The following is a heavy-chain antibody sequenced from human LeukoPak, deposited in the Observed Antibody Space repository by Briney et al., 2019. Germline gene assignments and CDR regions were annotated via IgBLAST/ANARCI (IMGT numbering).Heavy chain of an antibody. J-gene: IGHJ6*02. CDR3: AREYGSYYYYGMDV. V-gene: IGHV4-4*07. CDR2: IYSSGST. Sequence: SETLSLTCTVSGGSISSYYWSWIRQPAGKGLEWIGRIYSSGSTNYNPSLRSRVTMSVDTSKNQVSLKLSSVTAADTAVYYCAREYGSYYYYGMDVWGHGTTVTVSS. CDR1: GGSISSYY. D-gene: IGHD3-10*01.